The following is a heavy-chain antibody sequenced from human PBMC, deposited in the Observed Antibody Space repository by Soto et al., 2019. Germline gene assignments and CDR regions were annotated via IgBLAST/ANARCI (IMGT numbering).Heavy chain of an antibody. V-gene: IGHV1-69*12. Sequence: QVQLVQSGAEVKKPGSSVKVSCKASGGTFSSHPISWVRQAPGQGLEWMGGIIPIFDTTIYAQKFQGRVTITADESTSTAYMELMSLRSEDTAVYYCARTPGDSIPYYLDYWGQGTLVTVPS. D-gene: IGHD4-17*01. J-gene: IGHJ4*02. CDR1: GGTFSSHP. CDR2: IIPIFDTT. CDR3: ARTPGDSIPYYLDY.